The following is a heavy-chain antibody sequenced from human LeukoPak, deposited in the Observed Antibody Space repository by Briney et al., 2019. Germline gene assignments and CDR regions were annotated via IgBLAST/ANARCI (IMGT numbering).Heavy chain of an antibody. V-gene: IGHV1-69*01. CDR3: ARDYTIKAPYFEY. J-gene: IGHJ4*02. Sequence: VKISCKASGGSFSSSTINWVRQAPGQGLEWMGEIVPKYYTTNYAQKFQGRVTIFADSYTSTAYIELSSLTSEDTAVYYCARDYTIKAPYFEYWGQETLVTVSS. CDR2: IVPKYYTT. D-gene: IGHD5-24*01. CDR1: GGSFSSST.